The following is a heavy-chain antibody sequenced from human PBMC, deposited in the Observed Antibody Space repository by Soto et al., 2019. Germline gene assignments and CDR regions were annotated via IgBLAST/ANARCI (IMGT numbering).Heavy chain of an antibody. Sequence: EVQLLESGGGLVQPGGSLRLSCAASGFTFSSFELNCVRQAPGKGLEWVSAITGSGGTKYYADSVKGRFTLSRDNSKNTVWLQMDSVRAEDTALYYWAKKRPETTLTSPGNYFHYWGGGTLVTVFS. D-gene: IGHD4-17*01. J-gene: IGHJ4*02. CDR3: AKKRPETTLTSPGNYFHY. CDR1: GFTFSSFE. V-gene: IGHV3-23*01. CDR2: ITGSGGTK.